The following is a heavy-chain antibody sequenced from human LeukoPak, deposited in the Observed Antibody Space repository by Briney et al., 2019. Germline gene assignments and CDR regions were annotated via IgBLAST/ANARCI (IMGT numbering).Heavy chain of an antibody. CDR2: INHSGST. CDR3: ARPVRGSGDPLIDY. Sequence: SETLSLTCAVYGGSFSGYYWSWIRQPPGKGLEWIGEINHSGSTNYNPSLKSRVTISVDTSKNQFSLKLSSVTAADTAVYYCARPVRGSGDPLIDYWGQGTLVTVSS. V-gene: IGHV4-34*01. CDR1: GGSFSGYY. D-gene: IGHD3-10*01. J-gene: IGHJ4*02.